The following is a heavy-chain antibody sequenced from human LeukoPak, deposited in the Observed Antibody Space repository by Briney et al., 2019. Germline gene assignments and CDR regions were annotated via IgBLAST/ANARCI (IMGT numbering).Heavy chain of an antibody. CDR2: ISSSSSYI. CDR1: GFTFSSYS. J-gene: IGHJ5*02. Sequence: GGSLRLSCAASGFTFSSYSMNWVRQAPGKGLEWVSSISSSSSYIYYADSVKGRFTISRDDAKNSLYLQMNSLRAEDTAVYYCARGTYCSGTSCKNVNWFDPWGQGTLVTVSS. D-gene: IGHD2-2*01. V-gene: IGHV3-21*04. CDR3: ARGTYCSGTSCKNVNWFDP.